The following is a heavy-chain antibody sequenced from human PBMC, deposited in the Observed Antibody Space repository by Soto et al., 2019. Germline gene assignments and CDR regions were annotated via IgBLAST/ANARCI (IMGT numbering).Heavy chain of an antibody. Sequence: EVQLVESGGGLVKPGGSLRLSCAASGFTFSSYSMNWVRQAPGKGLEWVSSISSSSSYIYYADSVKGRFTISRDNAKNSLYLQMNSLRAEDTAVYYCARVAVGVRGEDYWGQGTLVTVSS. V-gene: IGHV3-21*01. J-gene: IGHJ4*02. CDR1: GFTFSSYS. D-gene: IGHD3-10*01. CDR2: ISSSSSYI. CDR3: ARVAVGVRGEDY.